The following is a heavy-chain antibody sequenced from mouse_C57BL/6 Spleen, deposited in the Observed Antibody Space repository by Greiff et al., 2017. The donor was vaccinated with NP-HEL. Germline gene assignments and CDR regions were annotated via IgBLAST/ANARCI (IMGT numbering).Heavy chain of an antibody. CDR1: GFTFSDYY. CDR2: INYDGSST. Sequence: EVHLVESEGGLVQPGSSMKLSCTASGFTFSDYYMAWVRQVPEKGLEWVANINYDGSSTYYLDSLKSRFIISRDNAKNILYLQMSSLKSENTATYYCARAGGYDPDFDYWGQGTTLTVSS. V-gene: IGHV5-16*01. J-gene: IGHJ2*01. CDR3: ARAGGYDPDFDY. D-gene: IGHD2-2*01.